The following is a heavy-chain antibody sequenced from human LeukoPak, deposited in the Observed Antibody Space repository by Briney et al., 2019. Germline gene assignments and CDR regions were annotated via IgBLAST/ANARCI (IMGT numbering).Heavy chain of an antibody. Sequence: PGGSLRLSCTASAFAFSNHAMSWVRQAPGKGLEWVSSISISGGTTYYADSVKGRFTISRENSKSTLYLQMNNLRADDTAVYYCANEIRPNDYWGQGTLVTVSS. CDR2: ISISGGTT. CDR3: ANEIRPNDY. D-gene: IGHD4-17*01. CDR1: AFAFSNHA. V-gene: IGHV3-23*01. J-gene: IGHJ4*02.